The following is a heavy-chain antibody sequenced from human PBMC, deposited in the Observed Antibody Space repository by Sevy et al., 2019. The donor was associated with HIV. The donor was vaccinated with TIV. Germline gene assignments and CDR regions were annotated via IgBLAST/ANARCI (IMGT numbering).Heavy chain of an antibody. Sequence: GGSLRLSCAASGFTFSDYYMSWIRQAPGKGLEWVSYISNSGGIIYYADSVKGRFTISRDNAKNSLYLQMNSLRAEDTAVYYCARTTTRGALYYFDYWGQGTLVTVSS. CDR1: GFTFSDYY. J-gene: IGHJ4*02. V-gene: IGHV3-11*01. CDR3: ARTTTRGALYYFDY. CDR2: ISNSGGII. D-gene: IGHD3-10*01.